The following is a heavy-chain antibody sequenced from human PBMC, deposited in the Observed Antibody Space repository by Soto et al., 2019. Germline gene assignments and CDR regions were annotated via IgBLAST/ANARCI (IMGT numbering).Heavy chain of an antibody. CDR2: IFPLTDIP. V-gene: IGHV1-69*02. CDR1: GGTFRNYP. J-gene: IGHJ4*02. CDR3: ARGPLVVLNYFES. Sequence: QVQLVQSGTEVKKPGSSVNLSCKASGGTFRNYPINWVRQAPGQGLEWMGSIFPLTDIPDYAQNFQARLTISADKSTSTAYMELSSLTSDDTAMYFCARGPLVVLNYFESWGQGTLVTVSS.